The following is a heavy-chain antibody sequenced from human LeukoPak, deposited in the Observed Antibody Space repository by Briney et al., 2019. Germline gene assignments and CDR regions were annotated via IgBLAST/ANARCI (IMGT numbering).Heavy chain of an antibody. J-gene: IGHJ2*01. CDR2: IYPGDSDT. Sequence: GESLKISCKGSGYRITSYWIGWVRQMPGKGLEWMGIIYPGDSDTRYSPSFQGQVTISVDKSISTAYLQWSSLKASDTAMYYCARLTYFYDSSGSLWYFDLWGRGTLVTASP. CDR3: ARLTYFYDSSGSLWYFDL. CDR1: GYRITSYW. D-gene: IGHD3-22*01. V-gene: IGHV5-51*01.